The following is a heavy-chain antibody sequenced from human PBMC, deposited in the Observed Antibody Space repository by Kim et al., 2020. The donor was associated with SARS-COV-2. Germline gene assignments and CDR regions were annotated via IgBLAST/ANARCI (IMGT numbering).Heavy chain of an antibody. CDR2: IWYDGSNK. J-gene: IGHJ6*02. CDR3: ARVDVGNLDYGMDV. V-gene: IGHV3-33*01. Sequence: GGSLRLSCAASGFTFSSYGMHWVRQAPGKGLEWVAVIWYDGSNKYYADSVKGRFTISRDNSKNTLYLQMNSLRAEDTAVYYCARVDVGNLDYGMDVWGQGTTVTVSS. D-gene: IGHD1-26*01. CDR1: GFTFSSYG.